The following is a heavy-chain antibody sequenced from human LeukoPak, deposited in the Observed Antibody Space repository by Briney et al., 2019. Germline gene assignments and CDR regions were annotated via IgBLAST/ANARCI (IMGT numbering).Heavy chain of an antibody. CDR2: IFPSGGEI. CDR1: GFTFSTFA. CDR3: ARDHNGGAHPA. J-gene: IGHJ5*02. Sequence: GGSLRLSCAASGFTFSTFAMIWVRQPPGKGLEWVSSIFPSGGEIHYADSVRGRFTISRDNSKSTLSLQMNSLRAEDTAVYYCARDHNGGAHPAWGQGTLVTVSS. V-gene: IGHV3-23*01. D-gene: IGHD4-23*01.